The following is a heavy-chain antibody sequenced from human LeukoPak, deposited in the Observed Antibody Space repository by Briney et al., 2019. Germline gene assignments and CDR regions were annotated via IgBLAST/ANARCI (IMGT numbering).Heavy chain of an antibody. V-gene: IGHV4-4*02. Sequence: PSETLSLTCTVSGGSISSSNWWSWVRQPPGKGLEWIGESYHSGSTNYNPSLKSRVTISVDKSKNQFSLKLSSVTAADTAVYYCARDPAEAGTAGIFDIWGQGTMVTVSS. CDR2: SYHSGST. CDR1: GGSISSSNW. J-gene: IGHJ3*02. D-gene: IGHD6-13*01. CDR3: ARDPAEAGTAGIFDI.